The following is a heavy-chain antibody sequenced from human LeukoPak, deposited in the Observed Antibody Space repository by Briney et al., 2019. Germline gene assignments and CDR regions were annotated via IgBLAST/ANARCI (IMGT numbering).Heavy chain of an antibody. V-gene: IGHV5-51*01. CDR1: GYSFTSYW. Sequence: GESLKISCXGSGYSFTSYWIGWVRQTPGKSLEWMGIIYPGDSDTRDSPSFQGPVTISPDKSLSTPHLQWSTLSASHTPLSNCARRTGYSSGWDDYYSYYMDVWGKGTTVTVSS. J-gene: IGHJ6*03. D-gene: IGHD6-19*01. CDR2: IYPGDSDT. CDR3: ARRTGYSSGWDDYYSYYMDV.